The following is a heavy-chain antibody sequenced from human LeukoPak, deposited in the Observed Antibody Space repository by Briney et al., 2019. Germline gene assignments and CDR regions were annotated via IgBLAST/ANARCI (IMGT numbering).Heavy chain of an antibody. V-gene: IGHV3-53*01. D-gene: IGHD3-10*01. J-gene: IGHJ3*02. CDR1: GFTVSSNY. CDR3: ARSLVYGSGSYYGAFDI. CDR2: IYSGGST. Sequence: GGSLRLSCAASGFTVSSNYMSWVRQAPGKGLEWVSVIYSGGSTYYADSVKGRFTISRDNSKNTLYLQMNSLRAEDTAVYYCARSLVYGSGSYYGAFDIWGQGTMVTVSS.